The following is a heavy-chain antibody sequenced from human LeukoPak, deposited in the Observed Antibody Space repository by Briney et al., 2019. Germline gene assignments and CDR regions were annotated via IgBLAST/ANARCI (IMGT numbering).Heavy chain of an antibody. CDR1: GYTFTSYG. CDR3: ARKPQQLVRYYFDY. J-gene: IGHJ4*02. V-gene: IGHV1-2*02. Sequence: WASVKVSCKASGYTFTSYGISWVRQAPGRGLEWVGWINPKSGRTSNSQKFQDRVTLTRDTSISTAYMELSRLRSDDTAVYYCARKPQQLVRYYFDYWGQGTLVTVSS. D-gene: IGHD6-13*01. CDR2: INPKSGRT.